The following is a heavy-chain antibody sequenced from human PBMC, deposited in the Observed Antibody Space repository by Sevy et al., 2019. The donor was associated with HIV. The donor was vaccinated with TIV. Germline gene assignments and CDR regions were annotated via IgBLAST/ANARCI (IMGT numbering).Heavy chain of an antibody. D-gene: IGHD3-3*01. V-gene: IGHV3-21*01. CDR3: ARAYEFWSGYFAFDP. CDR1: GFTFSSYS. CDR2: ISSSSSYI. J-gene: IGHJ5*02. Sequence: GGSLRLSCAASGFTFSSYSMNWVRQAPGKGLEWVSSISSSSSYIYCADSVKGRFTISRDNAKNSLYLQMNSLRAEDTAVYYCARAYEFWSGYFAFDPWGQGTLVTVSS.